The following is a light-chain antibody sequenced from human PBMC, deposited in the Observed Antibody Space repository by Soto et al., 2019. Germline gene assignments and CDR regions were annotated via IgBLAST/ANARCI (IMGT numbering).Light chain of an antibody. CDR1: QSVRSTY. V-gene: IGKV3-20*01. CDR2: GAS. Sequence: EIVFTQSPGTLSLSPGERATLSCRASQSVRSTYLAWHQQKPGQAPRLLIYGASSRATGTPDRFSGSGSGTDFTLTISRLEPEDFAVYYCNPYDSLPRTFGQGTKVDIK. CDR3: NPYDSLPRT. J-gene: IGKJ1*01.